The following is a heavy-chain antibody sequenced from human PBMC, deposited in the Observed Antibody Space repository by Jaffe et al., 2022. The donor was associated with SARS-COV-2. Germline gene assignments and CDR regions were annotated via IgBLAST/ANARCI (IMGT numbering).Heavy chain of an antibody. Sequence: EVQLVESGGGLVQPGGSLRLSCAASGFTFSSYWMHWVRQAPGKGLVWVSRINSDGSSTSYADSVKGRFTISRDNAKNTLYLQMNSLRAEDTAVYYCARGEGYGDYSDAFDIWGQGTMVTVSS. CDR2: INSDGSST. CDR3: ARGEGYGDYSDAFDI. J-gene: IGHJ3*02. V-gene: IGHV3-74*01. D-gene: IGHD4-17*01. CDR1: GFTFSSYW.